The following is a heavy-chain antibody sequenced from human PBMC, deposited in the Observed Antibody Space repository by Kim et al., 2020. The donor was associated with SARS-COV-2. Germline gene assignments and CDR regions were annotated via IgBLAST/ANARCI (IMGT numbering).Heavy chain of an antibody. Sequence: GGSLRLSCAASGFTFSSYGMHWVRQAPGKGLEWVAVISYDGSNKYYADSVKGRFTISRDNSKNTLYLQMNSLRAEDTAVYYCAKAHYSNYPCDYWGQGTLVTVSS. J-gene: IGHJ4*02. D-gene: IGHD4-4*01. CDR3: AKAHYSNYPCDY. CDR2: ISYDGSNK. V-gene: IGHV3-30*18. CDR1: GFTFSSYG.